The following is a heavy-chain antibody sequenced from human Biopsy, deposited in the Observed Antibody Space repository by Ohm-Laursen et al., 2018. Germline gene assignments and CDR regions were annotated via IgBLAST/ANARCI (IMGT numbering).Heavy chain of an antibody. D-gene: IGHD6-13*01. CDR3: ARTPILIVSAGLVYRHRRHLQGMDV. CDR1: GFSLSARGMC. J-gene: IGHJ6*02. Sequence: TQTLTLTGSFSGFSLSARGMCVSWIRQAPGKALEWLARVDWDDYKDYSASLQTKLSISKDTSNDQVVLTVSNVDPADTATYYCARTPILIVSAGLVYRHRRHLQGMDVWGQGIAVTV. CDR2: VDWDDYK. V-gene: IGHV2-70*11.